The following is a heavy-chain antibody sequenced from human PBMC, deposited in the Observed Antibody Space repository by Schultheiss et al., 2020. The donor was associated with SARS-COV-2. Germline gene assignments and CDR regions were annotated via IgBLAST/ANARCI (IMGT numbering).Heavy chain of an antibody. J-gene: IGHJ4*02. D-gene: IGHD3-22*01. Sequence: GGSLRLSCAASGFTFSSYAMSWVRQAPGKGLEWVSLITSGGITYYADSVKGRFTISRDNSKNTLYLQMNSLRAEDTAVYYCAKDWGGYYYDSSGKFDYWGQGTLVTVSS. CDR3: AKDWGGYYYDSSGKFDY. V-gene: IGHV3-23*01. CDR1: GFTFSSYA. CDR2: ITSGGIT.